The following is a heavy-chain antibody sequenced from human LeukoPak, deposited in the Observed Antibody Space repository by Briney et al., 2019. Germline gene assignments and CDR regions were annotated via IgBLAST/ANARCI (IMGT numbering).Heavy chain of an antibody. CDR1: GFTFSDSF. D-gene: IGHD2-15*01. CDR3: VREDSRGAFDI. J-gene: IGHJ3*02. Sequence: PGGSLRLSCGASGFTFSDSFMSWIRQPPGKGLEWLSYISTSGSVTDYADSVKGRFTISRDSAKKLVYLELKSLRAEDTALYYCVREDSRGAFDIWGQGTMVIVSS. V-gene: IGHV3-11*04. CDR2: ISTSGSVT.